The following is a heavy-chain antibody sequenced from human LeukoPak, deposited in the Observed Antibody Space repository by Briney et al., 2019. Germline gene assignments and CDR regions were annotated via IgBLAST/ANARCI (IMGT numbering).Heavy chain of an antibody. Sequence: SGPTLVRPTQTLTLTCTFSGFSLSSSGMCVSWIRQPPGKALEWLARIDWDDDKYYNKSLKTRLTISKDTSKNQVVLTMTNMDPVDTATYYCARTFITRVRGENFDYWGQGTLVTVSS. CDR3: ARTFITRVRGENFDY. CDR2: IDWDDDK. CDR1: GFSLSSSGMC. V-gene: IGHV2-70*11. D-gene: IGHD3-10*01. J-gene: IGHJ4*02.